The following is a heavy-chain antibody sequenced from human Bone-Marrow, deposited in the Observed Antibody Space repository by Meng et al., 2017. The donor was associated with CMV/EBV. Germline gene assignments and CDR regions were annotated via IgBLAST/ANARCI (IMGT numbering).Heavy chain of an antibody. J-gene: IGHJ3*01. CDR3: ARDPRFFQL. D-gene: IGHD2-2*01. Sequence: GESQKISCAASGFIFSSYEMNWVRQAPGKGPEWVAHISDSGNTIYYADSVKGRFTISRDNANNSLYLHMNSLRAEDTAIYHWARDPRFFQLWGQGTMVTVSS. V-gene: IGHV3-48*03. CDR1: GFIFSSYE. CDR2: ISDSGNTI.